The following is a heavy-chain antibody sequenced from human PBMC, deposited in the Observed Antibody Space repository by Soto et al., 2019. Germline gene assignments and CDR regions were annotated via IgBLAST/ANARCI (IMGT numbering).Heavy chain of an antibody. CDR3: ARGGVVITKSPDY. CDR2: INAGNGNT. CDR1: GYTFTSYA. V-gene: IGHV1-3*01. D-gene: IGHD3-22*01. J-gene: IGHJ4*02. Sequence: QVQLVQSGAEVKKPGASVKVSCKASGYTFTSYAMHWVRQAPGQRLEWMGWINAGNGNTKYSQKFQGRVTITRDTSASTAYMELRGLRSEDTAVYYCARGGVVITKSPDYWAREPWSPSPQ.